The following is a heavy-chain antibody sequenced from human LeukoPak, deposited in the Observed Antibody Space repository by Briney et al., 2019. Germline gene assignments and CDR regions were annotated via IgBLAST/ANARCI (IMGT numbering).Heavy chain of an antibody. V-gene: IGHV1-69*13. Sequence: SVKVSCKASGGTFSSYAISWVRQAPGQGLEWMGGIIPIFGTANYAQKFQGRVTITADESTSTAYMELSSLRSEDTAVYYCARGRRITMVRGVIMVYWGQGTLVTVSS. J-gene: IGHJ4*02. D-gene: IGHD3-10*01. CDR3: ARGRRITMVRGVIMVY. CDR2: IIPIFGTA. CDR1: GGTFSSYA.